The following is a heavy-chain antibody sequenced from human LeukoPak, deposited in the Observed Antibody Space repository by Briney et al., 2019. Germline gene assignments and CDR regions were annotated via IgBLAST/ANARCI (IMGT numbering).Heavy chain of an antibody. D-gene: IGHD3-16*01. V-gene: IGHV6-1*01. Sequence: SQTLSLTCAISGDSVSNKNVVWNWIRQSPSRGLEWLGRTYYRSKWYNDYAASVKSRITINPDTSKNQFSLQLSSVTPEDTAVYYCTRARDAFTRKSVFDTWGQGTMVTVSS. CDR2: TYYRSKWYN. CDR1: GDSVSNKNVV. J-gene: IGHJ3*02. CDR3: TRARDAFTRKSVFDT.